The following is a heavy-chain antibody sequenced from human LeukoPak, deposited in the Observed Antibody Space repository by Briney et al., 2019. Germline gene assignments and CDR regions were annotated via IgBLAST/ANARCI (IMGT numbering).Heavy chain of an antibody. J-gene: IGHJ4*02. CDR1: GFSLSTSGVG. Sequence: SGPTLVKPTQTLTLTCTFSGFSLSTSGVGVGWIRQPPGKALEWLALIYWDDDKRYSPSLKSRLTITKDTSKNQVVLTMTNIDPVDTATYYCAHRRGYYDSSGYDLYYFDYWGQGTLVTVSS. CDR2: IYWDDDK. V-gene: IGHV2-5*02. D-gene: IGHD3-22*01. CDR3: AHRRGYYDSSGYDLYYFDY.